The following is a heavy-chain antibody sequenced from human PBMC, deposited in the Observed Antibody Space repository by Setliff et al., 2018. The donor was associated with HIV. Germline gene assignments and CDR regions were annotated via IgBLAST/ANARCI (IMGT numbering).Heavy chain of an antibody. D-gene: IGHD2-15*01. CDR2: ISGSGGDT. Sequence: GESLKISCASSGFTFSSYAMTWVRQAPGKGLECVAVISGSGGDTYYADSVKGRYTISRDNAKNSLYLQMNGLRAEDTAVYYCARSTRGGLVVYGSSRNAYYFDYWGQGTLVTVSS. CDR1: GFTFSSYA. CDR3: ARSTRGGLVVYGSSRNAYYFDY. J-gene: IGHJ4*02. V-gene: IGHV3-23*01.